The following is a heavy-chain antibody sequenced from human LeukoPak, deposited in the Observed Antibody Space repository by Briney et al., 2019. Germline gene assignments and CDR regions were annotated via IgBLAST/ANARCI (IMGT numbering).Heavy chain of an antibody. Sequence: GESLKISCKGSGYSFTSQWIGWVRQMPGKGLEWMGIISPGDSDTRYSPSFQGHVTISADKSISTAYLQWSSLKASDTAMYYCARHKDSGRPGTFDYWGQGTLVTVSS. V-gene: IGHV5-51*01. CDR3: ARHKDSGRPGTFDY. D-gene: IGHD3-10*01. CDR2: ISPGDSDT. J-gene: IGHJ4*02. CDR1: GYSFTSQW.